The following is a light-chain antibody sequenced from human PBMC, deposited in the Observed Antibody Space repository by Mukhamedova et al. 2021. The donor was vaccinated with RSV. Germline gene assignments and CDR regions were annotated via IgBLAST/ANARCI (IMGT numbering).Light chain of an antibody. CDR2: KAS. Sequence: WYQRRVHGKAPNLLIYKASSLESGVPSRFSGSGSGTEFTLTISSLQPDAFATYYCQQYNSYPLFGPGTKVDIK. V-gene: IGKV1-5*03. CDR3: QQYNSYPL. J-gene: IGKJ3*01.